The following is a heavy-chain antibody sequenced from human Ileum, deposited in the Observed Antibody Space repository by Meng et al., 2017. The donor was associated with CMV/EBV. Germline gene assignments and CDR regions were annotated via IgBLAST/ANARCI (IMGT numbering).Heavy chain of an antibody. Sequence: GESLKISCAASGFTFSNAWMSWVRQAPGKGLEWVVRIKSKTDGGTTDYAAPVKGRFTISRDDSKNTLYLQMNSLKTEDTAVYYCAKVGPRKFFQFGVTLGAFDIWGQGTMVTVSS. J-gene: IGHJ3*02. V-gene: IGHV3-15*01. CDR3: AKVGPRKFFQFGVTLGAFDI. CDR2: IKSKTDGGTT. D-gene: IGHD3-10*01. CDR1: GFTFSNAW.